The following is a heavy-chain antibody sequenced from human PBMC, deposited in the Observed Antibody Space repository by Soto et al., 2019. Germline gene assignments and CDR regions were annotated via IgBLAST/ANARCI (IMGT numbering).Heavy chain of an antibody. V-gene: IGHV4-4*02. Sequence: SETLSLTCAFSCGSIISSNWWSWVRQPPGKGLEWIGEIYHSGSTNYNPPLKSRVTISVDKSKNQFSLKLSSVTAADTAVYYCARLAASGFYFDYWGQGTLVTVSS. D-gene: IGHD6-6*01. CDR3: ARLAASGFYFDY. CDR2: IYHSGST. J-gene: IGHJ4*02. CDR1: CGSIISSNW.